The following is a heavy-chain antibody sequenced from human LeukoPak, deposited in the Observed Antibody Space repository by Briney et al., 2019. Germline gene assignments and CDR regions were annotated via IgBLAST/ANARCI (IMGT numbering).Heavy chain of an antibody. CDR3: TRENYYDSSGYYTKYDY. CDR2: IRSKDYGGTT. D-gene: IGHD3-22*01. Sequence: GGSLRLSCTASGFTFGDYAMSWVRQAPGKGLEWVGFIRSKDYGGTTENAASVKGRLTISRDDSKRIAYMQINSLKTEDTDVYYCTRENYYDSSGYYTKYDYWGQGTLVTVSS. CDR1: GFTFGDYA. J-gene: IGHJ4*02. V-gene: IGHV3-49*04.